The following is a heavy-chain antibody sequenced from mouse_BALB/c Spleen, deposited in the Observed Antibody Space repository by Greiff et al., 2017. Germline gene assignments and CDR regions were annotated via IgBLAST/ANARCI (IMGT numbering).Heavy chain of an antibody. CDR3: TREGNFRFAY. CDR2: IYPGSGST. CDR1: GYTFTSYW. J-gene: IGHJ3*01. D-gene: IGHD2-1*01. Sequence: LQQPGSELVRPGASVKLSCKASGYTFTSYWMHWVKQRHGQGLEWIGNIYPGSGSTNYDEKFKSKGTLTVDTSSSTAYMHLSSLTSEDSAVYYCTREGNFRFAYWGQGTLVTVSA. V-gene: IGHV1S22*01.